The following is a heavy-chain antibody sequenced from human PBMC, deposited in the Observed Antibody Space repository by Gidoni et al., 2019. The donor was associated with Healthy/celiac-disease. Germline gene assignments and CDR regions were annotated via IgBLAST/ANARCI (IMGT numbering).Heavy chain of an antibody. V-gene: IGHV3-21*01. CDR2: ISRSSSYI. D-gene: IGHD2-2*01. CDR1: GFTFSSYS. CDR3: ARGAQDIVVVPTASYYYYYYMDV. J-gene: IGHJ6*03. Sequence: EVQLVESGGGLVKPGGSLRLSCAASGFTFSSYSMNWVRQAPGKGLEWVSSISRSSSYIYYADSVKGRFTISRDNAKNSLYLQMNSLRAEDTAVYYCARGAQDIVVVPTASYYYYYYMDVWGKGTTVTVSS.